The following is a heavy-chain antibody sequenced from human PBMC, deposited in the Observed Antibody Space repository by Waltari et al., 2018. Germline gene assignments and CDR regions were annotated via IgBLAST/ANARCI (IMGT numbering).Heavy chain of an antibody. Sequence: EVQLVESGGGLVQPGGSLRLSCAAPGFTFRRYAMSWVRQAPGKGRGWVAEINPDGSDEYYVDSGNGRFTISRDNTKNSLYLQMNSLRPDDTAVYFCARDPAFGAFDFWGQGTVVTVSS. CDR2: INPDGSDE. CDR3: ARDPAFGAFDF. J-gene: IGHJ3*01. V-gene: IGHV3-7*01. CDR1: GFTFRRYA. D-gene: IGHD3-10*01.